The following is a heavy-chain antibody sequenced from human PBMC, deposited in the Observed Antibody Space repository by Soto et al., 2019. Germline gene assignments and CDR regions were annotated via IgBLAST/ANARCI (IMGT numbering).Heavy chain of an antibody. CDR2: ISAYNGNT. CDR3: ARHQRLRFLEWLLHFDY. CDR1: GYTFTTYG. J-gene: IGHJ4*02. V-gene: IGHV1-18*01. D-gene: IGHD3-3*01. Sequence: ASVKVSCKASGYTFTTYGISWVRQAPGQRLEWMGWISAYNGNTNYAQKLQGRVTMTTDTSTSTAYMELRSLRSDDTAVYYCARHQRLRFLEWLLHFDYWGQGTLVTVSS.